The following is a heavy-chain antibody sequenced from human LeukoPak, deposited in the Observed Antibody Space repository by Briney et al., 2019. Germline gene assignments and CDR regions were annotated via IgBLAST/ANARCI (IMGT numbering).Heavy chain of an antibody. D-gene: IGHD6-13*01. V-gene: IGHV1-46*01. CDR1: GFTFTDEY. J-gene: IGHJ5*02. CDR2: INPSGGST. Sequence: ASVKVSCKSSGFTFTDEYIHWMRQAPGQGLEWMGIINPSGGSTDYAQKFQGRVTMTTDTSTSTAYMELRSLRSDDTAVYYCARIFIAADGDNWFDPWGQGTLVTVSS. CDR3: ARIFIAADGDNWFDP.